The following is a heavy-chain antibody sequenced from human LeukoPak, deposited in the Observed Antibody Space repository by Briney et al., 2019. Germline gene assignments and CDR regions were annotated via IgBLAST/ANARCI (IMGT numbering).Heavy chain of an antibody. V-gene: IGHV3-21*01. CDR3: VRDHLELGTSNGFDY. Sequence: PGGSLRLSCAASGFTFSSYSMNWVRQAPGKGLEWVSSISSSSSYIYYADSVKGRFTISRDNAKNSLYLQMNSLRAEDTAVYYCVRDHLELGTSNGFDYWGQGTLVTVSS. CDR2: ISSSSSYI. CDR1: GFTFSSYS. D-gene: IGHD7-27*01. J-gene: IGHJ4*02.